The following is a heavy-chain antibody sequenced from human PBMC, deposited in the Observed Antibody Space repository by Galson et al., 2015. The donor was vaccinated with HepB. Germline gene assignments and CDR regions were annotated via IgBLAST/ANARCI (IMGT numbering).Heavy chain of an antibody. D-gene: IGHD3-16*01. CDR3: ARPLGDPYNWFDP. CDR2: IYYSGST. CDR1: GGSISSSSYY. J-gene: IGHJ5*02. Sequence: ETLSLTCTVSGGSISSSSYYWGWIRQPPGKGLEWIGSIYYSGSTYYNPSLKSRVTISVDTSKNQFSLKLSSVTAADTAVYYCARPLGDPYNWFDPWGQGTLVTVSS. V-gene: IGHV4-39*01.